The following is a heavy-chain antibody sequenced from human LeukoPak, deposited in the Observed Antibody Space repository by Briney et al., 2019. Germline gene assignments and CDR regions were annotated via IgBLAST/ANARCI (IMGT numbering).Heavy chain of an antibody. CDR3: TRVVYSHGYCDRVTCPNWFDP. Sequence: ASVKVSCKTSGYIFTDYYIHWVRQAPGQGLEWMGWINPKTGDTNSAQKLQRWVTMTRDMAISTAYMELHRLTPDDTAVYYCTRVVYSHGYCDRVTCPNWFDPWGQGTLVTVSS. CDR2: INPKTGDT. CDR1: GYIFTDYY. D-gene: IGHD2-2*03. V-gene: IGHV1-2*04. J-gene: IGHJ5*02.